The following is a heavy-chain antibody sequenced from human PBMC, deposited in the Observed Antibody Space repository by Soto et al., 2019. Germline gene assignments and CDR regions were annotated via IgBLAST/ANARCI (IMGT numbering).Heavy chain of an antibody. D-gene: IGHD2-2*01. CDR3: ARVFGTSCYDY. CDR1: GFTFSSYS. CDR2: ISSSSSYI. V-gene: IGHV3-21*01. J-gene: IGHJ4*02. Sequence: GGSLRLSCAASGFTFSSYSMNWVRQAPGKGLEWVSSISSSSSYIYYADPVKGRFTISRDNAKNSLYLQMNSLRAEDTAVYYGARVFGTSCYDYWGQGTLVTVSS.